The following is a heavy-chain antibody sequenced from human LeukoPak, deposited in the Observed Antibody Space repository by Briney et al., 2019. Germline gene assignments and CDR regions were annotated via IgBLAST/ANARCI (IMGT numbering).Heavy chain of an antibody. CDR2: ISGSGGIT. Sequence: GGSLRLSCAASGFTFRRYAMSWVRQAPGKGLEWVSAISGSGGITYYADSVKGRFTISRDNSKNTLYLQMNSLRAEDTAVYYCAKAFYSSGWLFDYWGQGTLVTVSS. D-gene: IGHD6-19*01. CDR1: GFTFRRYA. J-gene: IGHJ4*02. CDR3: AKAFYSSGWLFDY. V-gene: IGHV3-23*01.